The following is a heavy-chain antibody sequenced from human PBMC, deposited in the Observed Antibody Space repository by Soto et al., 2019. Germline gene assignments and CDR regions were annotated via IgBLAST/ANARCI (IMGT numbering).Heavy chain of an antibody. J-gene: IGHJ4*02. CDR2: ISGGGDTT. CDR1: GFTFNNYA. V-gene: IGHV3-23*01. D-gene: IGHD3-10*01. Sequence: EVQLLESGGGLVQPGGSLRLSCAASGFTFNNYAMTWVRQAPGKGLEWVSAISGGGDTTSYADSVKGRFTVSRDGSKKSLHLQMSSLRADDAALDYYAEVRGGSGSLTPRVDFWGQGTLVTVSS. CDR3: AEVRGGSGSLTPRVDF.